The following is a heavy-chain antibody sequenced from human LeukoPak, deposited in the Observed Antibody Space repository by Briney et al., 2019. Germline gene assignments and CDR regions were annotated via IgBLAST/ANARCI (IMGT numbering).Heavy chain of an antibody. Sequence: ATVKVSCKVSGYTLTELSMHWVRQAPGKGLEWMGGFDPEDGETIYAQKFQGRVTMTEDTSTDTAYMELSSLRSEDTAVYYCATFDFWSARPEDYWFDPWGQGTLVTVSS. D-gene: IGHD3-3*01. V-gene: IGHV1-24*01. CDR1: GYTLTELS. CDR2: FDPEDGET. CDR3: ATFDFWSARPEDYWFDP. J-gene: IGHJ5*02.